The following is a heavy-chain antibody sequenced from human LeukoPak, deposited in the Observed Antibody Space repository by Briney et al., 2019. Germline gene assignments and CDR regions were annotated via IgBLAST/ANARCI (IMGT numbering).Heavy chain of an antibody. CDR1: GYNFTTYY. Sequence: GASVKVSCKASGYNFTTYYMHWVRQAPGQGLEWMGIINPSGGSKRYAQKFQGRVTITADESTSTAYMELSSLRSEDTAVYYCASYLPGDYSNSPWAAFDIWGQGTMVTVSS. CDR2: INPSGGSK. V-gene: IGHV1-46*01. CDR3: ASYLPGDYSNSPWAAFDI. D-gene: IGHD6-6*01. J-gene: IGHJ3*02.